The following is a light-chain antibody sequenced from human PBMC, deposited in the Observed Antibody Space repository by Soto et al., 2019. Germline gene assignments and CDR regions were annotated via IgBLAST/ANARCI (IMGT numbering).Light chain of an antibody. CDR3: HQRQSWPRT. CDR1: QYINTR. V-gene: IGKV3-11*01. Sequence: EIGFTQSPSTLSSFPGDRVTLSCRASQYINTRLAWYQHRPGQAPRLLIYQTSIRAAGIPARFSASGTGTDFTLTISDVQPEDFAVYYCHQRQSWPRTFGQGTKVDIK. J-gene: IGKJ1*01. CDR2: QTS.